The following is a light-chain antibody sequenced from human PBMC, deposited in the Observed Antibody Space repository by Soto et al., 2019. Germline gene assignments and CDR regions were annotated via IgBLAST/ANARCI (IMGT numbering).Light chain of an antibody. CDR3: QQYDSYPIT. Sequence: DIQTTQSASAMSAYVRDRMTVTCRGSQGFSNNLAWFQQKPGKVPKRLIFAVFRLQSGVPARFSGSGSGTEFTLTISSLQPEDFATYYCQQYDSYPITFGGGTKVDIK. CDR2: AVF. J-gene: IGKJ4*01. CDR1: QGFSNN. V-gene: IGKV1-17*03.